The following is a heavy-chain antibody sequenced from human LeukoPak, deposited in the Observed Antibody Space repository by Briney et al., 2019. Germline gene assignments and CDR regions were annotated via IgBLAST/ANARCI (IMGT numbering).Heavy chain of an antibody. Sequence: GRSLRLSCAASGFTLSLYGMHWVRQAPGKGLEWVALISNDGSKTYYADSVKGRFTISRDNSKNTVYLQVSSLRADDTAVYYCAKDSRGANFFGDFGYWGQGTLVTVSS. V-gene: IGHV3-33*06. J-gene: IGHJ4*02. CDR3: AKDSRGANFFGDFGY. CDR1: GFTLSLYG. D-gene: IGHD3-10*01. CDR2: ISNDGSKT.